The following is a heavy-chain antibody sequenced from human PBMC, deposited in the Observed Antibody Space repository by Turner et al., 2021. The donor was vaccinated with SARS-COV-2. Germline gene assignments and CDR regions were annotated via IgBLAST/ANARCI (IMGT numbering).Heavy chain of an antibody. CDR1: GGALPSITYH. D-gene: IGHD5-18*01. CDR2: IDYRGNT. J-gene: IGHJ6*02. Sequence: QLQLQESGPGLLNPSETLSLTCSVSGGALPSITYHWGWIRQSPGKGLEWIGTIDYRGNTYSNPALQNRVTMSVDNSRNQISLKVTSVTAADTAVYYCARLMDTAMDYYGTDVWGQGTTVTVSS. V-gene: IGHV4-39*01. CDR3: ARLMDTAMDYYGTDV.